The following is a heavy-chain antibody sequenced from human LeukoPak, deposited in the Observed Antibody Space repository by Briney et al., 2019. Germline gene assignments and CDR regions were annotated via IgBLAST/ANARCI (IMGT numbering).Heavy chain of an antibody. J-gene: IGHJ4*02. CDR2: IYPGDSDT. V-gene: IGHV5-51*01. D-gene: IGHD5-18*01. CDR3: ARLGTAVVARFFDY. Sequence: GKSLKISCKGSGYSFTSYWIAWVRQMPGKGLEWMGSIYPGDSDTRYSPSFQGQVTISADKSISTAYLQWSGLKASDTAMYHCARLGTAVVARFFDYWGQGTLVTVSS. CDR1: GYSFTSYW.